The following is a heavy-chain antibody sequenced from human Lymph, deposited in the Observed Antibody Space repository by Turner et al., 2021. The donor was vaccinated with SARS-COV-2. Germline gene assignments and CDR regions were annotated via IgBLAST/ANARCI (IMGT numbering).Heavy chain of an antibody. CDR2: IYSGGIT. CDR3: ARDLQLYGMDV. Sequence: EVQLVGAGGGLIQPGGSLRLSCAASGFIVSSNYMSWVRQAPGNGLELVSLIYSGGITYYADSVKGRFTISRDNSKNTLYLQMNSLRAEDTAVYYCARDLQLYGMDVWGQGTTVTVSS. V-gene: IGHV3-53*01. D-gene: IGHD1-1*01. CDR1: GFIVSSNY. J-gene: IGHJ6*02.